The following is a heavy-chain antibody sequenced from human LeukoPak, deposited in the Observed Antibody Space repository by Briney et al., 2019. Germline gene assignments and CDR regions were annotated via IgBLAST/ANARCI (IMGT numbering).Heavy chain of an antibody. CDR2: ISYDGSNK. CDR1: GFTFSSYA. D-gene: IGHD6-6*01. CDR3: ARDSGIAARRGGFDY. V-gene: IGHV3-30*04. Sequence: GGSLRLSCAASGFTFSSYAMHWVRQAPGKALEWVAVISYDGSNKYYADYVKGRFTISRDNSKNTLYLQMNSLRAEDTAVYYCARDSGIAARRGGFDYWGQGTLVTVSS. J-gene: IGHJ4*02.